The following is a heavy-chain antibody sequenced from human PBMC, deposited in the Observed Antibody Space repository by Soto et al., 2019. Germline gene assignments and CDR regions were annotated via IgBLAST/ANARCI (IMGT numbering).Heavy chain of an antibody. D-gene: IGHD3-22*01. J-gene: IGHJ4*02. V-gene: IGHV1-18*01. CDR2: ISTYNGNT. CDR3: ARGPTDYYDTSGNYFLDY. Sequence: QVQLVQSGAEVKKPGASVKVSCKASGNTFTTYGMSWVRQAPGQGLDWMGWISTYNGNTQYAERLQGRVTMTTESSTSTAYMELRSLRSDATAVYYCARGPTDYYDTSGNYFLDYWGQGTLVTVSS. CDR1: GNTFTTYG.